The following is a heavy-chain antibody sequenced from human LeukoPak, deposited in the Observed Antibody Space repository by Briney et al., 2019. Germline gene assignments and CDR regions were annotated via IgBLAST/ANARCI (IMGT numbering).Heavy chain of an antibody. CDR3: ARGGQWLVNNILGYYYMDV. J-gene: IGHJ6*03. CDR1: GFTFSDYY. CDR2: ISSSGSTI. V-gene: IGHV3-11*04. Sequence: NPGGSLRLSCAASGFTFSDYYMSWIRQAPGKGLEWVSYISSSGSTIYYADSVKGRFTISRDNAKNSLYLQMNSLRAEDTAVYYCARGGQWLVNNILGYYYMDVWGKGTTVTISS. D-gene: IGHD6-19*01.